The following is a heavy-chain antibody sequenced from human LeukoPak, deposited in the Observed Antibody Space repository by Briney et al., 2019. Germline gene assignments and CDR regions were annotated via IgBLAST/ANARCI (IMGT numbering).Heavy chain of an antibody. Sequence: GASVKVSCKASGYTFSGYFIHWVRQAPGQGLEWMGRINPNTGCPNHAQNFQGRVTMTRDTSISTAYMELSRLTTDGTAVYFCARGQPYGNYNYFDSWGRGTLVTVSS. J-gene: IGHJ5*01. CDR2: INPNTGCP. CDR1: GYTFSGYF. CDR3: ARGQPYGNYNYFDS. V-gene: IGHV1-2*06. D-gene: IGHD4-11*01.